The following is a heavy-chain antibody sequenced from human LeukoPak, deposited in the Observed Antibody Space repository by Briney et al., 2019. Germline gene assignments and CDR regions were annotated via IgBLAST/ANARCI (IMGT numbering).Heavy chain of an antibody. CDR1: GGSFSDYY. Sequence: SETLSLTCAVFGGSFSDYYWSWIRQPPGKGRGWIGEINLSGNTNYNPSLKSRVSISIDTSKKQFSLKLTSVTAADMAVYYCARRSLGIVDRFDPWGQGTLVTVSS. J-gene: IGHJ5*02. D-gene: IGHD3-22*01. V-gene: IGHV4-34*01. CDR3: ARRSLGIVDRFDP. CDR2: INLSGNT.